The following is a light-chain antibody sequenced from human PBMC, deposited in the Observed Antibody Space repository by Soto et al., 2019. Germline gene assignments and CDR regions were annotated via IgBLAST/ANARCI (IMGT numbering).Light chain of an antibody. CDR3: QQYESSRT. Sequence: EIVLTQSPGTLSLSPGDRATLSCRASQSVSSTFLAWYQQKTGQAPRVVIYGASTRATGIPDRFSGSGSGTSFTVTISRLEPEDFAVYYCQQYESSRTFGQGTKVEMK. CDR1: QSVSSTF. J-gene: IGKJ1*01. V-gene: IGKV3-20*01. CDR2: GAS.